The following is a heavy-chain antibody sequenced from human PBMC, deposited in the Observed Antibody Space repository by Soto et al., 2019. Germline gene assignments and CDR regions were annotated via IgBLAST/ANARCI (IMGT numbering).Heavy chain of an antibody. V-gene: IGHV1-46*01. CDR2: INTSSGNT. CDR1: GYIFTRYY. Sequence: QVQLVQSGAEVKKPGASVKVSCKASGYIFTRYYIHWVRQAPGQGLEWMGIINTSSGNTIYLQRFQGRVTMTRDTSTSTVYMELSSLRSGDTAIYYCARSDSDYYGLDVWGQGTTVTVSS. J-gene: IGHJ6*02. CDR3: ARSDSDYYGLDV.